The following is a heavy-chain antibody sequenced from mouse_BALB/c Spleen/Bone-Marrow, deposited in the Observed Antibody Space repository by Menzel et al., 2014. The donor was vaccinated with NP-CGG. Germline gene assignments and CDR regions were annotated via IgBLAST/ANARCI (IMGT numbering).Heavy chain of an antibody. D-gene: IGHD2-14*01. J-gene: IGHJ2*01. CDR1: GYTFTNSW. Sequence: QVQLQQSGSVLVRPGASVKLSCKASGYTFTNSWMHWAKQRPGQGLEWIGEIHPNSGTTNYNENFEGKATLTVDTSSTTAYVDLSSLTSEDSAVYYCSRHHRYAYYFDYWGHGTALTVSS. CDR2: IHPNSGTT. CDR3: SRHHRYAYYFDY. V-gene: IGHV1S130*01.